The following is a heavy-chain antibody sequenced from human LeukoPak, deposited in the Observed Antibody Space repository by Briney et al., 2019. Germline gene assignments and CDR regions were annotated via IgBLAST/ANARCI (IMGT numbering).Heavy chain of an antibody. J-gene: IGHJ4*02. Sequence: GESLKISCKGFGYRFTSYWIGWARQMPGKGLEWMGIIYPGDSDTTYSPSFGGQVTISADKSISTAYLQWSSLKASDTAMYYCARHIADCGGDCPFDSWGQGTLVTVSS. CDR3: ARHIADCGGDCPFDS. CDR1: GYRFTSYW. CDR2: IYPGDSDT. D-gene: IGHD2-21*02. V-gene: IGHV5-51*01.